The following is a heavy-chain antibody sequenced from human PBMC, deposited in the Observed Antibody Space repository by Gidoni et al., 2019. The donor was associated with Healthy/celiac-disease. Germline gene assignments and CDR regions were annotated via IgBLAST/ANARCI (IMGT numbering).Heavy chain of an antibody. CDR3: ARPVAGTVHYYFDY. D-gene: IGHD6-19*01. CDR2: ISSSSSYI. J-gene: IGHJ4*02. CDR1: GFTFSSYS. Sequence: EVQLVESGGGLVKPGGSLRLSCAASGFTFSSYSMNWVRQAPGKGLEWVSSISSSSSYIYYADSVKGRFTISRDNAKNSLYLQMNSLRAEDTAVYYCARPVAGTVHYYFDYWGQGTLVTVSS. V-gene: IGHV3-21*01.